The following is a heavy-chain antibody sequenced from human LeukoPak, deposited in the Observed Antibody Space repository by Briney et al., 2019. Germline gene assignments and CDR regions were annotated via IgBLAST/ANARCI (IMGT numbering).Heavy chain of an antibody. J-gene: IGHJ5*02. V-gene: IGHV3-30*02. CDR3: ARDFGVIRRS. D-gene: IGHD3-3*01. CDR1: GFTFSSYG. CDR2: IRYDGSNK. Sequence: PGGSLRLSCAASGFTFSSYGMHWVRQAPGKGLEWVAFIRYDGSNKYYADSVKGRFTISRDDSKNTLFLQMSRLRPEDTAVYYCARDFGVIRRSWGQGTLVSVSS.